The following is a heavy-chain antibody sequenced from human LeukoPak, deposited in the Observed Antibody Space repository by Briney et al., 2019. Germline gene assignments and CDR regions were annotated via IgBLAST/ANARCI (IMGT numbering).Heavy chain of an antibody. CDR1: GFTFSSYG. CDR3: ARYPITYYYGSGSSPPFDY. J-gene: IGHJ4*02. Sequence: GGSLRLSCAASGFTFSSYGMHWVRQAPGKGLEWVAVIWYDGSNKYYADSVKGRFTISRDNSKNTLNLQMNSLRAEDTAVYYCARYPITYYYGSGSSPPFDYWGQGTLVTVSS. V-gene: IGHV3-33*01. CDR2: IWYDGSNK. D-gene: IGHD3-10*01.